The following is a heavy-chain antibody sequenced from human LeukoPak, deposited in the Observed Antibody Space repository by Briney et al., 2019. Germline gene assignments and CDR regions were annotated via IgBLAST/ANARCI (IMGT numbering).Heavy chain of an antibody. J-gene: IGHJ4*02. Sequence: GGSLRLSCAASGFTFSSYAMDWVRQAPGKGLEWVSAISGSGDTTYYADSVKGRFTISRDNSKNTLYLQMNSLRAEDTAVYYCAAILTSYYSPFDYWGQGTLVTVSS. CDR3: AAILTSYYSPFDY. V-gene: IGHV3-23*01. D-gene: IGHD3-9*01. CDR2: ISGSGDTT. CDR1: GFTFSSYA.